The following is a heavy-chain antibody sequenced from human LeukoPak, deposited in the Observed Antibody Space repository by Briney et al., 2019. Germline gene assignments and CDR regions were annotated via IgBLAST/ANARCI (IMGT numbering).Heavy chain of an antibody. V-gene: IGHV3-23*01. CDR1: GFTFSSYG. Sequence: GGSLRLSCAASGFTFSSYGMSWVRQASGKGLEWVSAISGSGGSTYYADSVKGRFTISRDNSKNTLYLQMNSLRAEDTAVYYCAKDLGIAAAGTGYWGQGTLVTVSS. J-gene: IGHJ4*02. CDR3: AKDLGIAAAGTGY. CDR2: ISGSGGST. D-gene: IGHD6-13*01.